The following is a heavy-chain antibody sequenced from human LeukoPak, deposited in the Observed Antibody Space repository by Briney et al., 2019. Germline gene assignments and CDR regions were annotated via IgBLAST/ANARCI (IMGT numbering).Heavy chain of an antibody. D-gene: IGHD5-18*01. CDR2: IWYDGSNK. J-gene: IGHJ4*02. Sequence: GGSLRLSCAASGFTFSSYGMHWVHQAPGKGLEWVAVIWYDGSNKYYADSVKGRFTISRDNSKNTLYLQMNSLRAEDTAVYYCARDLTDTAMDYFDYWGQGTLVTVSS. V-gene: IGHV3-33*01. CDR3: ARDLTDTAMDYFDY. CDR1: GFTFSSYG.